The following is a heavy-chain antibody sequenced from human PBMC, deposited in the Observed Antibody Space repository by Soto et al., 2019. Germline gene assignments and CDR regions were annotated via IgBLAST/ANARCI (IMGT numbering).Heavy chain of an antibody. CDR3: ARDSGGSFGVVITPLNCMDV. Sequence: GGSLRLSCAASGFTFSDYYMSWIRQAPGKGLEWVSYISSSSSYTNYADSVKGRFTISGDNAKNSLYLQMNSLRAEDTAVYYCARDSGGSFGVVITPLNCMDVWGQGTTVTVSS. D-gene: IGHD3-3*01. CDR1: GFTFSDYY. CDR2: ISSSSSYT. J-gene: IGHJ6*02. V-gene: IGHV3-11*06.